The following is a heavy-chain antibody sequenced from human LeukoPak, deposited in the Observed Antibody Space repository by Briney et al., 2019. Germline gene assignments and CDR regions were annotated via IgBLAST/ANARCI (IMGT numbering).Heavy chain of an antibody. CDR1: GYTFTSYG. CDR2: ISAYNGNT. J-gene: IGHJ6*03. CDR3: ARRRWELLGGYYYYYYMDV. D-gene: IGHD1-26*01. Sequence: GASVKVSCKASGYTFTSYGISWVRQAPGQGLEWMGWISAYNGNTKYAQKLQGRVTMTTDTSTSTAYMELRSLRSDDTAVYYCARRRWELLGGYYYYYYMDVWGKGTTVTVSS. V-gene: IGHV1-18*01.